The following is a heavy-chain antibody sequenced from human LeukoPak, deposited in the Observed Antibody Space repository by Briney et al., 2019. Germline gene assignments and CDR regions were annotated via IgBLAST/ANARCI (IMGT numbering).Heavy chain of an antibody. D-gene: IGHD5-12*01. CDR2: LLWPDDK. CDR3: ARTLLTSCGCFDY. CDR1: GFSLSTPAVG. V-gene: IGHV2-5*01. Sequence: SGPTLVNPTQTLTLTCTFSGFSLSTPAVGVGWIRQPPGKALEWLGVLLWPDDKRYSPSLKNRLAITKDNSRNQVVLTMTNMDPVDTATYYCARTLLTSCGCFDYWGQGTLVTVSS. J-gene: IGHJ4*02.